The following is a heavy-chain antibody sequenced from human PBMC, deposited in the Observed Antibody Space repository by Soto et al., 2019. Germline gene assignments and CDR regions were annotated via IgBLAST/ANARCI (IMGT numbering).Heavy chain of an antibody. D-gene: IGHD1-7*01. J-gene: IGHJ4*02. CDR3: ARHQTWNYYFFDY. V-gene: IGHV1-18*01. CDR2: ISTYNGIT. CDR1: GYTFTSHG. Sequence: ASVKVSCRTSGYTFTSHGVSWVRQAPGQRLEWMGWISTYNGITNYAQKFQGRVTMTTDTSTSTAYMEVRSLTSDDTAVYYCARHQTWNYYFFDYWGQGTLVTV.